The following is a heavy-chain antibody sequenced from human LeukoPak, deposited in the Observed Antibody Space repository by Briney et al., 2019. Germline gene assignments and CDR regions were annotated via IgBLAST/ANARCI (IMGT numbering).Heavy chain of an antibody. CDR1: GASISSGSFY. Sequence: PSETLSLTCTVSGASISSGSFYWNWIRQPAGKGLEWVGRNYSSGSYNYNPSLKSRVTISVDTSKNQFSLKLASVTATDTAVYYCARAYSPTDYFDYWGQGTLVTVSS. V-gene: IGHV4-61*02. J-gene: IGHJ4*02. CDR2: NYSSGSY. D-gene: IGHD6-13*01. CDR3: ARAYSPTDYFDY.